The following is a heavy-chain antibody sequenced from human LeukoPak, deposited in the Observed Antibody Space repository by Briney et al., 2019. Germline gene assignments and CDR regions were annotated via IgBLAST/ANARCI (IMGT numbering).Heavy chain of an antibody. CDR3: AKDKITGYSRNWFDS. CDR1: GFTFDDYA. Sequence: GGSLRLSCAASGFTFDDYAMHWVRQAPGKGLEWVSGISWNSGSIGYADSVKGRFTISRDNAKNTLYLQMNSLRAEDTAVYYCAKDKITGYSRNWFDSWGQGTLVTVSS. J-gene: IGHJ5*01. D-gene: IGHD6-13*01. V-gene: IGHV3-9*01. CDR2: ISWNSGSI.